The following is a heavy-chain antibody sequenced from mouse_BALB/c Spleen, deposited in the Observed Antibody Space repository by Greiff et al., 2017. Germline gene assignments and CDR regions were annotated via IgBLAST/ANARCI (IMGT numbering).Heavy chain of an antibody. CDR2: ISSGGSYT. J-gene: IGHJ3*01. V-gene: IGHV5-9-1*01. CDR1: GFTFSSYA. Sequence: EVMLVESGGGLVKPGGSLKLSCAASGFTFSSYAMSWVRQTPEKRLEWVATISSGGSYTYYPDSVKGRFTISRDNAKNTLYLQMSSLRSEDTAMYYCARDYGSSLAYWGQGTLVTVSA. D-gene: IGHD1-1*01. CDR3: ARDYGSSLAY.